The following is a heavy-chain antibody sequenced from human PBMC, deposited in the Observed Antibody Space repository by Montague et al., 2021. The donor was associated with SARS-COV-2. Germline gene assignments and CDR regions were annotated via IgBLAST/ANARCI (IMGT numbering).Heavy chain of an antibody. Sequence: SETLSLTCTVSGYSISTGYYWGWIRQPPGKGLEWIGTIYHSGSTYFDPSLKGRVTISVDTSKNQCSLNLSSVTAADTAVYYCAKVAGSHDTFDIWGRGTMVTVSS. D-gene: IGHD6-19*01. V-gene: IGHV4-38-2*02. CDR2: IYHSGST. J-gene: IGHJ3*02. CDR1: GYSISTGYY. CDR3: AKVAGSHDTFDI.